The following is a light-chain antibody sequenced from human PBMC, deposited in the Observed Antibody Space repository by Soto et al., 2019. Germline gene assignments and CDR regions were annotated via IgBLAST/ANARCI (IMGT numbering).Light chain of an antibody. V-gene: IGKV3-20*01. Sequence: EIVLTQSPGTLSLSPGERATLSCRASQSVSTTYLAWYQQKPGQAPRLLIYDASSRATGIPDRFSGSESGTDFTLAINRLEPEDYAVYYCQQYRSSPPYTFRQGTKLEI. CDR2: DAS. J-gene: IGKJ2*01. CDR1: QSVSTTY. CDR3: QQYRSSPPYT.